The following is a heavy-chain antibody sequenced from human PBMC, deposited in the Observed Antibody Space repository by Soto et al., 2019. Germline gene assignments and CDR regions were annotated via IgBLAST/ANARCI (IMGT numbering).Heavy chain of an antibody. Sequence: EVQLVESGGGLVQPGGSLRLSCAASGFTFSSYWMHWGRQAPRKGLVWGARINSDGRSTSYADSVKGRFTSSRDNAKNTLYLQMNSMRAEYTAVYYCAIRASYYDSSGYFDYWGQVTLGTVS. CDR2: INSDGRST. D-gene: IGHD3-22*01. CDR3: AIRASYYDSSGYFDY. V-gene: IGHV3-74*01. CDR1: GFTFSSYW. J-gene: IGHJ4*02.